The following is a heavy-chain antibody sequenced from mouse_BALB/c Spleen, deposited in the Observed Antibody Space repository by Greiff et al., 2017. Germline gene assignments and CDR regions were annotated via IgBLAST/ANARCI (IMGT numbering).Heavy chain of an antibody. Sequence: EVNLVESGGGLVKPGGSLKLSCAASGFTFSSYAMSWVRQTPEKRLEWVASISSGGSTYYPDSVKGRFTISRDNARNILYLQMSSLRSEDTAMYYCARASYYGNYFDYWGQGTTLTVSS. J-gene: IGHJ2*01. D-gene: IGHD2-10*01. V-gene: IGHV5-6-5*01. CDR3: ARASYYGNYFDY. CDR1: GFTFSSYA. CDR2: ISSGGST.